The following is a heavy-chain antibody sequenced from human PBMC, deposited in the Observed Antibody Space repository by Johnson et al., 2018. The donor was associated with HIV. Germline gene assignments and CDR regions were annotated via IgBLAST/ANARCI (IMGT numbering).Heavy chain of an antibody. CDR2: IYSGGST. J-gene: IGHJ3*02. V-gene: IGHV3-66*01. CDR3: ARAPSPGPGGAFDI. Sequence: VQLVESGGGLVQPGGSLRLSCAASGFTVSSNYMSWVRQAPGKGLEWVSVIYSGGSTYYADSVKGRFTISRDNSKNTLYLQMNSLRAVDTAVYYCARAPSPGPGGAFDIWGQGTMVTVSS. CDR1: GFTVSSNY.